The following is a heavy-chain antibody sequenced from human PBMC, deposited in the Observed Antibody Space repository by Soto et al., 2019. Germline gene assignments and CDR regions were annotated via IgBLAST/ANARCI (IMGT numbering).Heavy chain of an antibody. CDR3: ARSLDKRVTTLYNYYYGMDV. D-gene: IGHD4-4*01. Sequence: GESLKISCKASGYSFTTYWIGWVRQMHGKGLEWMGITYPGDSDTRYSPSFQGQVTISADKSISTAYLQWSSLRASDTAIYYCARSLDKRVTTLYNYYYGMDVWGQGTTVTVSS. CDR1: GYSFTTYW. CDR2: TYPGDSDT. V-gene: IGHV5-51*01. J-gene: IGHJ6*02.